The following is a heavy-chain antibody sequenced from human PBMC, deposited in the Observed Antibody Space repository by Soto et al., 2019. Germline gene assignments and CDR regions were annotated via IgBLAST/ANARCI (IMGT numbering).Heavy chain of an antibody. Sequence: PGGSLRLSCAASGFTFSSYAMSWVRQAPGKGLEWVSAISGSGGSTYYADSVKGRFAISRDNSKNTLYLQMNSLRAEDTAVYYCAKDPHDYGDYVPIFDYWGQGTLVTVSS. CDR1: GFTFSSYA. CDR3: AKDPHDYGDYVPIFDY. CDR2: ISGSGGST. V-gene: IGHV3-23*01. D-gene: IGHD4-17*01. J-gene: IGHJ4*02.